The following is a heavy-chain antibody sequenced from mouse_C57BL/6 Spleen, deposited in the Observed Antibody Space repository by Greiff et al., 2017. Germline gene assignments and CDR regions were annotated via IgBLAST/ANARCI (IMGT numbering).Heavy chain of an antibody. V-gene: IGHV3-6*01. Sequence: VQLQQSGPGLVKPSQSLSLTCSVTGYSITSGYYWNWIRQFPGNKLEWMGYISYDGSNNYNPSLKNRISITRDTSKNQFFLKLNSVTTEDTATYYCAGDTTVVDYWGQGTSVTVSS. J-gene: IGHJ4*01. CDR3: AGDTTVVDY. D-gene: IGHD1-1*01. CDR1: GYSITSGYY. CDR2: ISYDGSN.